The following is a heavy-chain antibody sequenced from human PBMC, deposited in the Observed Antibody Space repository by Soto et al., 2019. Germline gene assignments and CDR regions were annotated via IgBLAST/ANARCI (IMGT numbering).Heavy chain of an antibody. CDR1: GFTFSNYG. V-gene: IGHV3-30*18. CDR2: ISYDGNVA. D-gene: IGHD2-2*01. J-gene: IGHJ4*02. Sequence: QVQLVESEGGVVQPGRSLRLSCTASGFTFSNYGMHWVRQAPGKGLEWVTVISYDGNVAYYADSVKGRFTSSRDNSKNTLYLQMNSLRTEDTAAYYGAKEGPITSWYFDYWGQRTPVTVSA. CDR3: AKEGPITSWYFDY.